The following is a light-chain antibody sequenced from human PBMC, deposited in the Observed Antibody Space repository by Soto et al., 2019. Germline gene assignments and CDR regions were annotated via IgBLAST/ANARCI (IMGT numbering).Light chain of an antibody. CDR1: SSDIGTYNY. V-gene: IGLV2-14*01. J-gene: IGLJ3*02. CDR2: EVS. Sequence: QSVLTQPASVSGSPGQSITISCTGSSSDIGTYNYLSWYQQHPGKAPKLMIYEVSDRPSGISNRFSGSKSGNTASLTISGLQAEDEADYYCSSYTSSGTHWVFGGVTTLTVL. CDR3: SSYTSSGTHWV.